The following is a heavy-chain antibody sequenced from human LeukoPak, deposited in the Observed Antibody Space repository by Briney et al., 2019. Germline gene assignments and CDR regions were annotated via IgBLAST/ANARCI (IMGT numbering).Heavy chain of an antibody. CDR2: IIPILGIA. J-gene: IGHJ5*02. D-gene: IGHD1-26*01. CDR3: ARAAVGATTWTETAWFDP. CDR1: GGTFSSYA. V-gene: IGHV1-69*04. Sequence: GSSVKVSCKASGGTFSSYAISWVRQAPGLGLEWMGRIIPILGIANYAQKFQGRVTITADKSTSTAYMELSSLRSEDTAVYYCARAAVGATTWTETAWFDPWGQGTLVTVSS.